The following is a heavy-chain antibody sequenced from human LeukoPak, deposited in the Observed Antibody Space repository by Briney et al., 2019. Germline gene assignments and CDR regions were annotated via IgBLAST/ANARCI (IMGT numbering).Heavy chain of an antibody. CDR2: ISAYNGDT. V-gene: IGHV1-18*04. D-gene: IGHD5-18*01. J-gene: IGHJ4*02. CDR3: TRDLGVDTTMIFFDY. Sequence: ASVKVSCKASGYTFTGYYMHWVRQAPGQGLEWLGWISAYNGDTNYAQQLQGRVTMTTDTSTSTAYMEVRSPRSDDTAVYYCTRDLGVDTTMIFFDYWGQGSLVTVSS. CDR1: GYTFTGYY.